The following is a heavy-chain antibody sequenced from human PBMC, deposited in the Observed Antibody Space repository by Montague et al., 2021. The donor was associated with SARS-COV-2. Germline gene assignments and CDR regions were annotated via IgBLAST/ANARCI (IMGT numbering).Heavy chain of an antibody. Sequence: SETLSLTCTVSGGSISSYYWSWIRQPPGKGLEWIGYIYYSGSTXXXPSXXXRVTISVDTSKNQFSLKLSSVTAADTAVYYCARRSLGYCSGGSCYSAFDPWGQGTLVTASS. CDR2: IYYSGST. CDR3: ARRSLGYCSGGSCYSAFDP. V-gene: IGHV4-59*01. D-gene: IGHD2-15*01. CDR1: GGSISSYY. J-gene: IGHJ5*02.